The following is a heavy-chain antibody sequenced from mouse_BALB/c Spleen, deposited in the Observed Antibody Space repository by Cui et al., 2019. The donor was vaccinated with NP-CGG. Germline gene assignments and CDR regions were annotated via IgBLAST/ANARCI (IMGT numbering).Heavy chain of an antibody. D-gene: IGHD1-1*01. V-gene: IGHV1-72*01. J-gene: IGHJ2*01. CDR2: IDPNSGGT. Sequence: QLQLQQPGPQLLNPGHSLKLYCKASGYTFTSYWMHWVKQRPGRGLEWIGRIDPNSGGTKYNEKFKSKATLTVDKPSSTAYMQLSSLTSEDSAVYYCARYDYYGSSYFDYWGQGTTLTVSS. CDR1: GYTFTSYW. CDR3: ARYDYYGSSYFDY.